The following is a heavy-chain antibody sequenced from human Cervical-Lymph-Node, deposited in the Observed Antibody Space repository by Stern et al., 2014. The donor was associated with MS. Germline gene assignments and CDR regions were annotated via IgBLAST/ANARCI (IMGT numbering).Heavy chain of an antibody. CDR2: LRGDGRTT. CDR3: ARGLNFGLDY. D-gene: IGHD3-16*01. V-gene: IGHV3-74*01. CDR1: GFTFSTSW. J-gene: IGHJ4*02. Sequence: EDQLVESGGGPVQPGGSLRLPCAASGFTFSTSWMHWVRQAPGRGLVWVSRLRGDGRTTRYAESVKGRFTISRDNAKNTLYLQMNGLRVEDTAVYYCARGLNFGLDYWGQGTLVTVSS.